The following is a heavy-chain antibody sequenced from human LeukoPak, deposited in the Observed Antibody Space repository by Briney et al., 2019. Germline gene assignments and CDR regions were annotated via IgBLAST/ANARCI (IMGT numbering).Heavy chain of an antibody. V-gene: IGHV3-21*01. J-gene: IGHJ3*01. CDR3: ASRRRGQWLVLNAFDF. CDR2: ISSSSSYI. CDR1: GFTFSSYS. Sequence: GGSLRLSCAASGFTFSSYSMNWVRQAPGKGLEWVSSISSSSSYIYYADSVKGRFTISRDNAKNSLYLQMNSLRAEDTAVYYCASRRRGQWLVLNAFDFWGQGTMVTVSS. D-gene: IGHD6-19*01.